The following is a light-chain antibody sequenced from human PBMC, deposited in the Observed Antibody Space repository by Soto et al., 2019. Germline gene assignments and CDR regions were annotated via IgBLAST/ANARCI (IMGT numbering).Light chain of an antibody. CDR1: QSIGIW. V-gene: IGKV1-5*03. Sequence: IKMTQSPSTRSASVGDRVTITCQASQSIGIWLAWYQKKPGKAPRFLIYKASTLQTGVPSRFSGSGAGTEFTLTISSLQPDDFATYYCQQYNDYSWTFGQGTKVEIK. J-gene: IGKJ1*01. CDR2: KAS. CDR3: QQYNDYSWT.